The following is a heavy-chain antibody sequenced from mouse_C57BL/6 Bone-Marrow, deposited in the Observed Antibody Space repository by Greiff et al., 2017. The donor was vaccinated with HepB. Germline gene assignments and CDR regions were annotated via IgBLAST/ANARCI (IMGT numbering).Heavy chain of an antibody. V-gene: IGHV10-1*01. CDR1: GFSFNTYA. J-gene: IGHJ3*01. Sequence: EVNVVESGGGLVQPKGSLKLSCAASGFSFNTYAMNWVRQAPGKGLEWVARIRSKSNNYATYYADSVKDRFTISRDDSESMLYLQMNNLKTEDTAMYYCVSPCCGGFAYWGQGTLVTVSA. CDR2: IRSKSNNYAT. CDR3: VSPCCGGFAY.